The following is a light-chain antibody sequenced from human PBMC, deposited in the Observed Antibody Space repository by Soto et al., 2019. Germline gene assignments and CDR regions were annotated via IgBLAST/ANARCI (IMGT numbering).Light chain of an antibody. Sequence: QAVVTQEPSLTVSPGGTVTLTCASSTGAVTSGHYPNWFQQKPGQTPRALIYSTNNKHSWTPARFSGSLLGGKAALTLSGAQPEDKAEYYCLLFYGVGLVFGGGTKVTVL. CDR2: STN. CDR1: TGAVTSGHY. V-gene: IGLV7-43*01. CDR3: LLFYGVGLV. J-gene: IGLJ2*01.